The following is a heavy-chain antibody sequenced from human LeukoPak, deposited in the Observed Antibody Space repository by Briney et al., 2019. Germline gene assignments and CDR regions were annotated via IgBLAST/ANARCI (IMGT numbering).Heavy chain of an antibody. Sequence: SETLSLTCTVSGGSISSYYWSWIRQPAGKGLEWIGRIYTSGSTNYNPSLKSRVTMSVDTSKNQFSLELSSVTAADTAVYYCARAIHYYDSSGYYPNWFDPWGQGTLVTVSS. CDR1: GGSISSYY. V-gene: IGHV4-4*07. CDR2: IYTSGST. D-gene: IGHD3-22*01. J-gene: IGHJ5*02. CDR3: ARAIHYYDSSGYYPNWFDP.